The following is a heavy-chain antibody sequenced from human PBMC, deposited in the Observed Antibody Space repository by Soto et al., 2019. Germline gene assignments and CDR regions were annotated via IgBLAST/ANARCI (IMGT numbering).Heavy chain of an antibody. V-gene: IGHV4-34*01. CDR1: GGSFSGYY. Sequence: SETLSLTCAVYGGSFSGYYWSWIRQPPGKGLEWIGEINHSGSTNYNPSLKSRVTISVDTSKNQFSLKLSSVTAADTAVYYCARGRLELRHYYYYYYMDVWGKGTTVTVS. CDR2: INHSGST. D-gene: IGHD1-7*01. CDR3: ARGRLELRHYYYYYYMDV. J-gene: IGHJ6*03.